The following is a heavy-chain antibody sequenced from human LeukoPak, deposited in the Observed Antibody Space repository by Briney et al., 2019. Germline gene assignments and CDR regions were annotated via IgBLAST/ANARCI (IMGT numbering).Heavy chain of an antibody. J-gene: IGHJ4*02. Sequence: PGGSLRLSCAASGFTFSSYSMNWVRQAPGKALEWVSYISSSSSTINYVGSVKGRFTISRDNAKNSLYLQMNSLRDEDTAVYYCARDLRYSPGVFLDYWGQGTLVTVSS. CDR1: GFTFSSYS. V-gene: IGHV3-48*02. CDR2: ISSSSSTI. CDR3: ARDLRYSPGVFLDY. D-gene: IGHD5-18*01.